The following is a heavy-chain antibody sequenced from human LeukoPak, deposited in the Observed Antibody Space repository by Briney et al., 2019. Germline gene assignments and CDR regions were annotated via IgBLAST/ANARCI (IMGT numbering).Heavy chain of an antibody. CDR2: IGTAGDT. J-gene: IGHJ5*02. V-gene: IGHV3-13*01. Sequence: AGGSLRLSCAASGFTFSSYDMHWVRQATGKGLEWVSAIGTAGDTYYPGSVKGRFTISRENAKNSLYLQMNSLRAGDTAAYYCARGSVGYYGSGSNWSDPWGQGTLVTVCS. CDR1: GFTFSSYD. D-gene: IGHD3-10*01. CDR3: ARGSVGYYGSGSNWSDP.